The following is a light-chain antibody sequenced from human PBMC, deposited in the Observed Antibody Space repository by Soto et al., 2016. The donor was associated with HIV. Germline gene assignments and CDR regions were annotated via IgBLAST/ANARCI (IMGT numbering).Light chain of an antibody. CDR2: DDR. CDR3: QVWDTTDQYV. V-gene: IGLV3-21*01. CDR1: NIGTRS. J-gene: IGLJ1*01. Sequence: SYVVTQPPSVSVAPGKTARITCGGNNIGTRSVYWYQQKAGQAPVLAVYDDRDRPSGIPERFSGSNSGNTATLTISRVEVGDEADYYCQVWDTTDQYVFGTATKVTVL.